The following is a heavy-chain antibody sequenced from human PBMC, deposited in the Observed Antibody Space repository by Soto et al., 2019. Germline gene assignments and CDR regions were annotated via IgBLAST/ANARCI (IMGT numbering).Heavy chain of an antibody. J-gene: IGHJ5*01. CDR2: IYYSGRT. CDR1: GGSISSINW. Sequence: PSETLSLTCGVSGGSISSINWWSWVRQTPGKGLEWIGEIYYSGRTNYNPSLTSRVTMSIDKSKNQFFLNLTSVTAAETAVYYCARSSGVSATYWFD. V-gene: IGHV4-4*02. CDR3: ARSSGVSATYWFD. D-gene: IGHD3-10*01.